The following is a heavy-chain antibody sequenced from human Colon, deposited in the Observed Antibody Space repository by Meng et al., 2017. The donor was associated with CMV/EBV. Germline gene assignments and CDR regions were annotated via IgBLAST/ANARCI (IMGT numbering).Heavy chain of an antibody. CDR2: ISPTGSDT. J-gene: IGHJ5*02. D-gene: IGHD3-16*01. Sequence: QVQRLQSGGGLVEPGGSLRLSCAASGFIFSDYYMTWIREAPGKGLELVSYISPTGSDTNYADSVRGRFTISRDNAKNSLFLQMSSLTAEDTAVYYCVKGHTMINPWGQGTLVTVSS. V-gene: IGHV3-11*03. CDR3: VKGHTMINP. CDR1: GFIFSDYY.